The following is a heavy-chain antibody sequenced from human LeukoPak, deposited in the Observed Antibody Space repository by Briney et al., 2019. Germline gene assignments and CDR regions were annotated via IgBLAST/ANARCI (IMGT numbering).Heavy chain of an antibody. J-gene: IGHJ6*02. V-gene: IGHV1-46*01. CDR2: INPSGGIT. Sequence: ASVKVSCKASGYTFTSDYMHWVRQAPGQGLEWMGIINPSGGITSYAQKFHGRVTMTRDTSTSTVYMELSSLRSEDTAVYYCARSYSQDYYYGMDVWGQGTPVTVSS. CDR1: GYTFTSDY. CDR3: ARSYSQDYYYGMDV. D-gene: IGHD6-13*01.